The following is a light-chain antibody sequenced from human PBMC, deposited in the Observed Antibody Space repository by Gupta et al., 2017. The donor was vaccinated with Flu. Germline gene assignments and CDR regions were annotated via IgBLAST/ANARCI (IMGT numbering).Light chain of an antibody. CDR2: GAS. CDR1: QSISSSY. Sequence: ERATLSCRASQSISSSYLAWYQQKPGQAPRLLIYGASSRATGIPDRFSGSGSGTDFSLTISRLEPEDFAVYYCQHYGSSPYTLGQGTKLQIK. V-gene: IGKV3-20*01. J-gene: IGKJ2*01. CDR3: QHYGSSPYT.